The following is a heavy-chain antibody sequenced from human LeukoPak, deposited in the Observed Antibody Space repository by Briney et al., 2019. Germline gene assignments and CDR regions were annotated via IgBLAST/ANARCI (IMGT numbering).Heavy chain of an antibody. V-gene: IGHV3-21*01. D-gene: IGHD2-2*01. CDR2: ISSSSSYI. CDR1: GFTFSSYS. CDR3: ARDLSYCSSTSCPRAFDI. J-gene: IGHJ3*02. Sequence: GGSLRLSCAASGFTFSSYSMTWVRQAPGKGLEWVSSISSSSSYIYYADSVKGRFTISRDNAKNSLYLQMNSLRAEDTAVYYCARDLSYCSSTSCPRAFDIWGQGTMVTVSS.